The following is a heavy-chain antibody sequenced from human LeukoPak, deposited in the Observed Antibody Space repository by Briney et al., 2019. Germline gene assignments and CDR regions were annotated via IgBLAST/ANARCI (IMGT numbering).Heavy chain of an antibody. CDR3: ARGLEGGIAAAGIGFDY. J-gene: IGHJ4*02. CDR2: IYYSGST. Sequence: PSQTLSLTCAVSGGSISSGGYSWSWIRQPPGKGLEWIGYIYYSGSTNYNPPLKSRVTISVDTSKNQFSLKLSSVTAADTAVYYCARGLEGGIAAAGIGFDYWGQGTLVTVSS. V-gene: IGHV4-61*08. CDR1: GGSISSGGYS. D-gene: IGHD6-13*01.